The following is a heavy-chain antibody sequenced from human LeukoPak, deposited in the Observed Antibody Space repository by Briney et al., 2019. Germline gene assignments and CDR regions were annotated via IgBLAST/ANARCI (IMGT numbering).Heavy chain of an antibody. J-gene: IGHJ4*02. D-gene: IGHD3-9*01. Sequence: ASVKVSCKASGYTFTSYYMHWVRQAPGQGVEWMGIINPSGGSTSYAQKFQGRVTMTRDTSIRTAYMEVSRLRSDDTAVYYCARSPDILTGENFDYWGQGTLVTVSS. V-gene: IGHV1-46*01. CDR1: GYTFTSYY. CDR3: ARSPDILTGENFDY. CDR2: INPSGGST.